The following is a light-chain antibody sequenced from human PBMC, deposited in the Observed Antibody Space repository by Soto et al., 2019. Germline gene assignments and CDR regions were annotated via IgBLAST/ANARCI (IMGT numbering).Light chain of an antibody. Sequence: QSALTQPPSASGSPGQSVTISCTGTSSDVGGYNYVSWYQQHPGKAPKLMISEVSKRPSGIPDRFSGSKSGNTASLTVSGLQAGDEADYYCSSFAGHNNLVFGGGTKLTVL. CDR1: SSDVGGYNY. CDR2: EVS. V-gene: IGLV2-8*01. CDR3: SSFAGHNNLV. J-gene: IGLJ2*01.